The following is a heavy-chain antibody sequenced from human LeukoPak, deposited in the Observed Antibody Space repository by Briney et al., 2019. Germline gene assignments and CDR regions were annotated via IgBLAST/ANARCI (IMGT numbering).Heavy chain of an antibody. V-gene: IGHV3-21*01. CDR3: ARDRDCYYGMDV. J-gene: IGHJ6*02. CDR1: GFTFSRYI. Sequence: GGSLRLSCAVSGFTFSRYIMNWVRQAPGKGLEWVSSISSTGSDIYYADSVKGRFTISRDSAKNSLYLQMDSLRADDTAVYYCARDRDCYYGMDVWGQGTTVTVSS. CDR2: ISSTGSDI. D-gene: IGHD3-10*01.